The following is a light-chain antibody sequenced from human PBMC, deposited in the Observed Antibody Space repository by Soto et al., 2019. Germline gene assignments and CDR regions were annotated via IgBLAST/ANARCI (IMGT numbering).Light chain of an antibody. CDR1: SRHSSYA. CDR2: LNSDGSH. Sequence: QPVLTQSPSASASLGASVKLTCTLSSRHSSYAIAWHQQQPEKGPRYLMKLNSDGSHSKGDGIPDRFSGSSSGAERYLTISSLQSEDEADYYCQTWGTGIYWVFGGGTKLTVL. CDR3: QTWGTGIYWV. J-gene: IGLJ3*02. V-gene: IGLV4-69*01.